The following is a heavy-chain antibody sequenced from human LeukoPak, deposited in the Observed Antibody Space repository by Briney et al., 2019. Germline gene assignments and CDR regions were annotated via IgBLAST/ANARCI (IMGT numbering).Heavy chain of an antibody. CDR2: IYYTGTT. CDR3: ARGRSYYDSSGYYYGGWLGYYYYMDV. CDR1: GGSISSSLYH. Sequence: PSETLSLTCTVSGGSISSSLYHWGWIRQSPGKNLEWLGSIYYTGTTHYNPSLKSRVTISVDTSKNQFSLKLSSVTAADTAVYYCARGRSYYDSSGYYYGGWLGYYYYMDVWGKGTTVTVSS. J-gene: IGHJ6*03. V-gene: IGHV4-39*07. D-gene: IGHD3-22*01.